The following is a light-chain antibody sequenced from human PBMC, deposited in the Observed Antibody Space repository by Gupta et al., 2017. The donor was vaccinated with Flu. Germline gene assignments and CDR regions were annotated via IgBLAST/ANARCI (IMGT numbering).Light chain of an antibody. CDR1: SSDVGDYDY. CDR2: EVS. CDR3: SSYTSTTTSVL. J-gene: IGLJ2*01. Sequence: GQSITISCTGSSSDVGDYDYVSWYQRHPGKAPKLMIYEVSNRPSGVSNRFSGSKSGNTASLTISGLQAEDEADYYCSSYTSTTTSVLFGGGTKLTVL. V-gene: IGLV2-14*01.